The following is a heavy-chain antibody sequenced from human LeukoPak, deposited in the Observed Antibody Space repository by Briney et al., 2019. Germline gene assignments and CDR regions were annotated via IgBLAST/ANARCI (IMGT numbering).Heavy chain of an antibody. Sequence: SQTLSLTFAISGDSVSSATAAWNWIRQSPSRGLEWLGRTYYRSGWCHDNALFVKSRISINADTSTNQFSLQLTSATPEDTAVYYCARDHLGLYYDYWGQGTLVTVSS. CDR3: ARDHLGLYYDY. CDR1: GDSVSSATAA. V-gene: IGHV6-1*01. D-gene: IGHD3/OR15-3a*01. J-gene: IGHJ4*02. CDR2: TYYRSGWCH.